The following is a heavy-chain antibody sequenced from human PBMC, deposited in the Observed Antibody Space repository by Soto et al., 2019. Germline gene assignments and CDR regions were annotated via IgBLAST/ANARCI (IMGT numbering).Heavy chain of an antibody. Sequence: PSETLSLTCTVSGGSISSGDYYWSWIRQPPGKGLEWIGYIYYSGSTYYNPSLKSRVTISVDTSKNQFSLKLSSVTAADTAVYYCARDPGVLRLSFGSPNPDPWGQGTLVTVSS. CDR3: ARDPGVLRLSFGSPNPDP. CDR2: IYYSGST. D-gene: IGHD5-18*01. CDR1: GGSISSGDYY. V-gene: IGHV4-30-4*01. J-gene: IGHJ5*02.